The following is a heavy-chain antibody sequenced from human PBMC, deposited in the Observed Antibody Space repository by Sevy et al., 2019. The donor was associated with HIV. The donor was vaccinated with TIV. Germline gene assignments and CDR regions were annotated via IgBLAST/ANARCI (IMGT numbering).Heavy chain of an antibody. D-gene: IGHD3-22*01. Sequence: GGSLRLSCAASGFTFSSYAMNWVRQAPGKGLEWVSGISGSGGSGDKTNYADSVKGRFTIPRDDSKNSLYLQLNSLRAEETAIYYWARKYGSSGYFDYWGKGTLVTVSS. J-gene: IGHJ4*02. V-gene: IGHV3-23*01. CDR3: ARKYGSSGYFDY. CDR2: ISGSGGSGDKT. CDR1: GFTFSSYA.